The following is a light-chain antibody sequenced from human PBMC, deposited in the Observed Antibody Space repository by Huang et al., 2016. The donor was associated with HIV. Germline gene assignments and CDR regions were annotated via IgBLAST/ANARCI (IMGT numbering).Light chain of an antibody. Sequence: EIVMTQSPATLSVSPGERATLSCRAGQSVSSNLAWYQQKPGQSPRRLIYNTTTRATGAPARLSGSGSGTEFTLTISSLQSEDFAVYYCQQYNNWPRTFGQGTKVDIK. CDR2: NTT. CDR3: QQYNNWPRT. J-gene: IGKJ1*01. CDR1: QSVSSN. V-gene: IGKV3-15*01.